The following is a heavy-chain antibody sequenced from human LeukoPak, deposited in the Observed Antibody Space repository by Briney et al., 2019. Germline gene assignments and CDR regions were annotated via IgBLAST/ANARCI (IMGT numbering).Heavy chain of an antibody. CDR1: GFTFTSVW. V-gene: IGHV3-15*01. D-gene: IGHD3-22*01. Sequence: PGGSLRLSCAASGFTFTSVWMRWVPQAPGKGLEWVGRIKSKTDGGTTDYAAPVKGRFTFSRANSKNTLYLQMISVKTDDTVVYYCTKSITMTLGAFDIWGHGTMVTVSS. CDR3: TKSITMTLGAFDI. CDR2: IKSKTDGGTT. J-gene: IGHJ3*02.